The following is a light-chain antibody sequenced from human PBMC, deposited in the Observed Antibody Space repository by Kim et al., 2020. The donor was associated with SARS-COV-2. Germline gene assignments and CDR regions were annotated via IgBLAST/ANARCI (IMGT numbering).Light chain of an antibody. CDR2: AAS. CDR3: QQYYSYPRVT. V-gene: IGKV1-8*01. CDR1: QGISSY. Sequence: STGDRVTITCRASQGISSYLAWYQQTPGKAPKLLIYAASTLQSGLPSRFSGSGSGTDFTLTISFLQSEDFATYYCQQYYSYPRVTFGGGTKVDIK. J-gene: IGKJ4*01.